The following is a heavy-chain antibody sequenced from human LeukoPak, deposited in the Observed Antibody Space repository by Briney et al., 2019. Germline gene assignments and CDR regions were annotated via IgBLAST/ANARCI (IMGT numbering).Heavy chain of an antibody. CDR1: GFTFSNYA. V-gene: IGHV3-23*01. D-gene: IGHD3-16*01. CDR3: APMGLYFDY. J-gene: IGHJ4*02. CDR2: ISGSGGST. Sequence: GGSLRLSCTASGFTFSNYAMSWVRQAPGKGLEWVSAISGSGGSTYYADSVKGRFTISRDNSKNTLYLQMNSLRAEDTAVYYCAPMGLYFDYWGQGTLVTVSS.